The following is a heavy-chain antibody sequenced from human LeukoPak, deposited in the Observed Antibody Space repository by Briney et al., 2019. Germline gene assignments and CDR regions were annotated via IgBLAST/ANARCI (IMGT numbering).Heavy chain of an antibody. CDR1: GGTFSSYA. CDR3: ARSTYGWLQSYGDY. CDR2: IIPIFGTA. Sequence: SVKVSCKASGGTFSSYAISWVRQAPGQGLEWMGSIIPIFGTANYAQKFQGRVTITTDESTSTAYMELSSLRSEDTAVYYCARSTYGWLQSYGDYWGQGTLVTVSS. V-gene: IGHV1-69*05. J-gene: IGHJ4*02. D-gene: IGHD5-24*01.